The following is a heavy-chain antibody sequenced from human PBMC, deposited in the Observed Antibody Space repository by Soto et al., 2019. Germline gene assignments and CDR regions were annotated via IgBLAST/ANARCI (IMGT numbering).Heavy chain of an antibody. CDR1: GASISSGGYY. J-gene: IGHJ5*02. CDR3: ARGARYWFAP. V-gene: IGHV4-31*03. Sequence: SETLSLTCTVSGASISSGGYYWSWIRQHPEKGLEWIGYSYYSGSTYYNPSLKSRVSISVDTSKNQFSLKLSSVTAADTSVYYCARGARYWFAPGAQGTPVPVSS. CDR2: SYYSGST.